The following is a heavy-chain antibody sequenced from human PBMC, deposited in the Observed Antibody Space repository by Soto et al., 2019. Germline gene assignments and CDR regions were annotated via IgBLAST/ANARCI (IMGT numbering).Heavy chain of an antibody. Sequence: GESLKISCKGSGYSFTSYWISWVRQMPGKGLEWMGRIDPSDSYTNYSPSFQGHVTISADKSISTAYLQWSSLKASDTAMYYCARHGDWNYYDSSGYYYVPSRPDDAFDIWGQGTMVTVSS. CDR3: ARHGDWNYYDSSGYYYVPSRPDDAFDI. V-gene: IGHV5-10-1*01. CDR2: IDPSDSYT. J-gene: IGHJ3*02. D-gene: IGHD3-22*01. CDR1: GYSFTSYW.